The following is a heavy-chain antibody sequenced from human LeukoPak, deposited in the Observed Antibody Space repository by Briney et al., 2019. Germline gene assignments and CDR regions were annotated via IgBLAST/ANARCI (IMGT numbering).Heavy chain of an antibody. D-gene: IGHD3-22*01. CDR2: ISGSGAYT. Sequence: GGSLRLSCAASGFTFSNYAMSWVRQAPGKGLEWVSGISGSGAYTYYADSVKGRFTISRDNSKNTLYLQMNSLRAEDTAVYYCAKDRTGRTYYDSSGERDDAFDIWGQGTMVTVSS. J-gene: IGHJ3*02. CDR1: GFTFSNYA. V-gene: IGHV3-23*01. CDR3: AKDRTGRTYYDSSGERDDAFDI.